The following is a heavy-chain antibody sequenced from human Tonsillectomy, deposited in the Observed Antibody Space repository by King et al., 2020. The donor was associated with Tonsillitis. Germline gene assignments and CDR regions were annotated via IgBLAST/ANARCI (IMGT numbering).Heavy chain of an antibody. CDR2: INFKSGGT. V-gene: IGHV1-2*04. CDR3: ARDGRGGWDY. D-gene: IGHD3-16*01. CDR1: GYTFSDYY. Sequence: VQLVESGAEVKKPGASVKVSCKASGYTFSDYYMHWVRQAPGQGLEWKGWINFKSGGTNYAQKFQDWVTMTRDTSISTAYMELSRLRSDDTAVYYCARDGRGGWDYWGQGTLVTVSS. J-gene: IGHJ4*02.